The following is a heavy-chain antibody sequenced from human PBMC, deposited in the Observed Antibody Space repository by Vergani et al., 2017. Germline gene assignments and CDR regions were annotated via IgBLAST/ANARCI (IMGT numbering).Heavy chain of an antibody. Sequence: QVQLVQSGAEVKKPGASVKVSCKASGYTFTGYYMHWVRQAPGQGLEWMGWINPNSGGTNYAQKFQGRVTMTRDTSISTAYMELSRLRSDDTAVYYCARDSSGYQNYYYGMDVGGQGTTVTVSS. D-gene: IGHD3-22*01. CDR3: ARDSSGYQNYYYGMDV. J-gene: IGHJ6*02. CDR2: INPNSGGT. V-gene: IGHV1-2*02. CDR1: GYTFTGYY.